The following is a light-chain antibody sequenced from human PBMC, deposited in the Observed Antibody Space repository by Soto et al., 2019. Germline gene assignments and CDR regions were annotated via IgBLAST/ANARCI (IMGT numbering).Light chain of an antibody. CDR1: QSVSSSY. CDR2: GAS. V-gene: IGKV3-20*01. J-gene: IGKJ2*01. CDR3: QQDYNLPS. Sequence: EIVLTQSPGTLSLSPGEKATLSCRASQSVSSSYLAWYQQKLGQAPRLLIYGASTRATGIPDRFSGSGSGTDFTLTISRLEPEDFAVYYCQQDYNLPSFGQGTKLEIK.